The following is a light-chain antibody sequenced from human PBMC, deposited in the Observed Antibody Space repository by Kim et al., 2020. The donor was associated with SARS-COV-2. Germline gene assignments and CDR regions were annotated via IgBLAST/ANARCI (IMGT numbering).Light chain of an antibody. J-gene: IGKJ2*01. CDR1: QSVLYSSNNKNC. V-gene: IGKV4-1*01. CDR2: WAS. Sequence: SLDERATINCKSSQSVLYSSNNKNCFAWYQQKPGQSPKLLIYWASSRESGVPDRFSGSGSGTDFTLTISSLQAEDVAVYYCQQYWAFGQGTKLEI. CDR3: QQYWA.